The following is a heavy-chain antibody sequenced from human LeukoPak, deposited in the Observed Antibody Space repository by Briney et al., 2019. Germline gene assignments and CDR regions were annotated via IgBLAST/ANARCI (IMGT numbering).Heavy chain of an antibody. D-gene: IGHD2-2*02. CDR1: VFTFSIYS. V-gene: IGHV3-21*01. CDR2: ISSSSSYI. CDR3: ARYCSSTSCYNGGLDY. Sequence: GRSLRLSCAASVFTFSIYSMNWVRQAPGKGLEWVSSISSSSSYIYYADSVKGRFTISRDNAKNSLYLQMNSLRAEDTAVYYCARYCSSTSCYNGGLDYWGQGTLVTVSS. J-gene: IGHJ4*02.